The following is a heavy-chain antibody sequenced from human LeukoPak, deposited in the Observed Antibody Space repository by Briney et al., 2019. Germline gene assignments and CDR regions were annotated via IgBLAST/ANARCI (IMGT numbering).Heavy chain of an antibody. CDR1: GFTFSSYS. Sequence: PGGSLRLSCAASGFTFSSYSMNWVRQAPGKGLEWVSYISSSSSTIYYADSVKGRFTISRDNAKNSLYLQMNSLRAEDMALYYCAKGGGFLEWLHDAFDIWGQGTMVTVSS. CDR3: AKGGGFLEWLHDAFDI. V-gene: IGHV3-48*04. J-gene: IGHJ3*02. D-gene: IGHD3-3*01. CDR2: ISSSSSTI.